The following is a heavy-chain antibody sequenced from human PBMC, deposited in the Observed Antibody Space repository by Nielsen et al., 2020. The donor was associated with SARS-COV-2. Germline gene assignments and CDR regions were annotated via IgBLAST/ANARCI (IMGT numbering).Heavy chain of an antibody. CDR1: GFSFNDYA. D-gene: IGHD1-26*01. CDR3: ARAYSGSYSSPFDY. Sequence: SLKISCAVSGFSFNDYAMHWVRQAPGKGLEWVSGISWNSGSIGYADSVKGRFTISRDNAKNSLYLQMNSLRAEDTALYYCARAYSGSYSSPFDYWGQGTLVTVSS. CDR2: ISWNSGSI. J-gene: IGHJ4*02. V-gene: IGHV3-9*01.